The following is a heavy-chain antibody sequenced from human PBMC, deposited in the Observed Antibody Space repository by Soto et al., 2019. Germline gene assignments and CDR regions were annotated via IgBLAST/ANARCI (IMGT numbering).Heavy chain of an antibody. CDR3: VRDLGSGYYWRD. CDR2: IIPIFGTG. Sequence: QVQLVQSGAEVKKPGSSVKVSCKASGGTFRDYAISWVRQAPGQGLEWMGGIIPIFGTGNYAQKFQGRITITADEPTTTGYMELSSLRSEDTAVYYCVRDLGSGYYWRDWGQGTLVTVSS. CDR1: GGTFRDYA. D-gene: IGHD3-22*01. J-gene: IGHJ4*02. V-gene: IGHV1-69*12.